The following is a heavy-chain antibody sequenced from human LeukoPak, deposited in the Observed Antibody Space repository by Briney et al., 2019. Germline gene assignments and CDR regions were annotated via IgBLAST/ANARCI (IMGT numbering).Heavy chain of an antibody. J-gene: IGHJ4*02. D-gene: IGHD5-24*01. V-gene: IGHV7-4-1*02. CDR3: ARGSERWLQLRSFDY. CDR1: GYTFTSYA. Sequence: ASVKVSCKASGYTFTSYAMNWVRQAPGQGLEWMGWINTKTGNPTYVQGFTGRVVFSLDTSVSTAYLQISSLKAEDTAVYFCARGSERWLQLRSFDYRGQGTLVTVSS. CDR2: INTKTGNP.